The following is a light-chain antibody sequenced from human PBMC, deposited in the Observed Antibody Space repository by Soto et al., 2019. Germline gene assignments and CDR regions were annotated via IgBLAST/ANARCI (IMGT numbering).Light chain of an antibody. V-gene: IGKV1-5*01. Sequence: DIQMTQSPSTLSASVGDRVTITCRATQSIRSWLAWFQQKPGKAPKLLIYDASSLESGVPSRFSGSGSETEFSLTISSLQPDDFATYYCQQYNSSPLTFGGGTQVEIK. CDR2: DAS. J-gene: IGKJ4*01. CDR1: QSIRSW. CDR3: QQYNSSPLT.